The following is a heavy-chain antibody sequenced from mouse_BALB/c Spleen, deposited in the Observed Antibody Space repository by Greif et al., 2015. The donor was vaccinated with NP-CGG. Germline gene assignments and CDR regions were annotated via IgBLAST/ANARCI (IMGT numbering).Heavy chain of an antibody. Sequence: QVHVKQSGPELVKPGASVKISCKASGYTFTDYYINWVKQKPGQGLEWIGWIYPGSGNTKYNEKFKGKATLAVDTSSSTAYMPLSSLTSEDTAVYFCARRTGTEAMDYWGQGTSVTVSS. CDR2: IYPGSGNT. J-gene: IGHJ4*01. V-gene: IGHV1-84*02. CDR1: GYTFTDYY. CDR3: ARRTGTEAMDY. D-gene: IGHD4-1*01.